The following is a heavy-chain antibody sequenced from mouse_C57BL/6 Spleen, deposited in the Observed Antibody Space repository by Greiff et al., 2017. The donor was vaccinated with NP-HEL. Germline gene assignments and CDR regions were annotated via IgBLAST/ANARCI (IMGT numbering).Heavy chain of an antibody. D-gene: IGHD1-1*01. CDR2: IDPETGGT. V-gene: IGHV1-15*01. J-gene: IGHJ2*01. CDR3: TRRPLITTVVAEVAYYFDY. CDR1: GYTFTDYE. Sequence: VQLQQSGAELVRPGASVTLSCKASGYTFTDYEMHWVKQTPVHGLEWIGAIDPETGGTAYNQKFKGKAILTADKSSSTAYMELRSLTSEDSAVYYCTRRPLITTVVAEVAYYFDYWGQGTTLTVSS.